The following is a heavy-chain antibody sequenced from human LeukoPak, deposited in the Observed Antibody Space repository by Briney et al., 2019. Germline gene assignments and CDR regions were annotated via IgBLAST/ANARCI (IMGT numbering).Heavy chain of an antibody. CDR3: ARGDGQWLTNFDY. J-gene: IGHJ4*02. CDR2: IYYSGST. CDR1: GGSISSYY. Sequence: PSETLSLTCTVSGGSISSYYWSWIRQPPGKGLEWIGYIYYSGSTNYNPSLKSRVTISVDTSKNQFSLKLSSVTAADTAVYYCARGDGQWLTNFDYWGQGTLVTVSS. V-gene: IGHV4-59*01. D-gene: IGHD6-19*01.